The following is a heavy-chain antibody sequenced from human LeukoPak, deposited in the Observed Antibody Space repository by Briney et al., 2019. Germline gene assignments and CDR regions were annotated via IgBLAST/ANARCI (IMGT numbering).Heavy chain of an antibody. CDR3: ARAFDS. J-gene: IGHJ4*01. CDR2: ISSSSNTM. CDR1: GFSFSSYE. Sequence: PGESLRLSCAASGFSFSSYEMNWVRQAPGKGLEWVSYISSSSNTMYYADSVKGRFTISRDNAKNSLYLQMNSLRDEDTAVYYWARAFDSWGKEPRSPSPQ. V-gene: IGHV3-48*03.